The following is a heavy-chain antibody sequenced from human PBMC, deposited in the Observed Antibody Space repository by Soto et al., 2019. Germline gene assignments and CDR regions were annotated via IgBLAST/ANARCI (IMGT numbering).Heavy chain of an antibody. CDR3: AKDLAAAGLDY. CDR2: ISYDGSNK. Sequence: QVQLVESGGGVVQPGRSLRLSCAASGFTFSSYGMHWGRQAPGKGLEWVAVISYDGSNKYYADSVKGRFTISRDNSKNTLYLQMNSLRAEDTAVYYCAKDLAAAGLDYWGQGTLVTVS. V-gene: IGHV3-30*18. CDR1: GFTFSSYG. J-gene: IGHJ4*02. D-gene: IGHD6-13*01.